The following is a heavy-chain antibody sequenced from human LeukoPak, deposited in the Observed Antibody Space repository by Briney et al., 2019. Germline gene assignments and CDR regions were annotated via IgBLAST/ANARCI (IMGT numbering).Heavy chain of an antibody. Sequence: GGSLRLSCAASGFTFSSYWMSWVRQAPGKGLEWVANIKQDGSEKYYVDSVKGRFTISRDNAKNSLYLQMNSLRAEDTAVYYCARGPSIAAAEKANWFDPWGQGTLVTVSS. CDR3: ARGPSIAAAEKANWFDP. CDR1: GFTFSSYW. J-gene: IGHJ5*02. D-gene: IGHD6-13*01. V-gene: IGHV3-7*01. CDR2: IKQDGSEK.